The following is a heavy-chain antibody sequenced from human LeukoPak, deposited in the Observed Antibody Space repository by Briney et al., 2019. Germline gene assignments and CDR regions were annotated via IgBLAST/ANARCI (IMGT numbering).Heavy chain of an antibody. CDR3: ARQGFKEVAAPFDY. CDR1: GGSISSYY. J-gene: IGHJ4*02. CDR2: IYYSGST. D-gene: IGHD6-19*01. V-gene: IGHV4-59*08. Sequence: SETLSLTCTVSGGSISSYYWSWIRQLPGKGLEWIGYIYYSGSTNYNPSLKSRVTISVDTSKNQFSLQLSSVTAADTAVYYCARQGFKEVAAPFDYWGQGTLVTVSS.